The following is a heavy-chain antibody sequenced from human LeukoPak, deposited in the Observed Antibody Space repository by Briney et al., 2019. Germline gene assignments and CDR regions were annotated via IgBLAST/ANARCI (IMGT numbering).Heavy chain of an antibody. CDR2: ISYDGSNK. D-gene: IGHD3-10*01. CDR3: AKGWWFGDT. V-gene: IGHV3-30*18. CDR1: GFTFSSYG. Sequence: PGRSLRLSCAASGFTFSSYGMHWVRQAPGKGLEWVAVISYDGSNKYYADSVKGRFTISRDNSKNTLYLQMNSLRAEDTAVYYCAKGWWFGDTWGQGTLVTVSS. J-gene: IGHJ5*02.